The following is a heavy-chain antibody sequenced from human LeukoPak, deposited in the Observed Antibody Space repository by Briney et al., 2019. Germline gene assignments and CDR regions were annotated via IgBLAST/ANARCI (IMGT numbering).Heavy chain of an antibody. V-gene: IGHV3-33*01. CDR2: IWYDESHQ. Sequence: GGSLRLSCAASGFTFSRYGMHWVRQAPGKGLEWVALIWYDESHQYYADSVKGRFTISRDNSKNTLHLQMDSLRAEDTAVYYCTTRLQHHFDYWGQGTQVTVSS. J-gene: IGHJ4*02. D-gene: IGHD2-15*01. CDR1: GFTFSRYG. CDR3: TTRLQHHFDY.